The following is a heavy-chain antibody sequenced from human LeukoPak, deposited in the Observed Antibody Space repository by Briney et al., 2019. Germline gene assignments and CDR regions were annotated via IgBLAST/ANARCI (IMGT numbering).Heavy chain of an antibody. CDR3: ARGYDILTGYYKEYYFDY. Sequence: SETLSLTCTVSGGSISSYYWSWIRQPPGKGLEWIGYIYYSGSTNYNPSLKSRVTISVDTSKNQFSLKLSSVTAADTAVYYCARGYDILTGYYKEYYFDYWGQGTLVTVSS. J-gene: IGHJ4*02. V-gene: IGHV4-59*01. CDR1: GGSISSYY. D-gene: IGHD3-9*01. CDR2: IYYSGST.